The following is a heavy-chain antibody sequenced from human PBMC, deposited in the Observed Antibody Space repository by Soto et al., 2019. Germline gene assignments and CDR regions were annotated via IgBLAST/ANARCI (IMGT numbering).Heavy chain of an antibody. CDR3: ARVDGTY. CDR1: GYTFSSYA. Sequence: QVQLVQSGAEEKKPGASVKVSCTASGYTFSSYAIHWVRQAPGQGLEWMGWINPGNANTKNSQTFQGRVTITSDTSASTAYMELSSLTSEDTDVYYCARVDGTYWGQGTLITVSS. J-gene: IGHJ4*02. D-gene: IGHD1-26*01. V-gene: IGHV1-3*05. CDR2: INPGNANT.